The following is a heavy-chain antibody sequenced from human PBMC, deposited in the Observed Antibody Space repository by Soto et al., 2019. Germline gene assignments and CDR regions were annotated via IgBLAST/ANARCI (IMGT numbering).Heavy chain of an antibody. V-gene: IGHV1-2*04. D-gene: IGHD6-13*01. CDR3: ARGIAAAGARGMDV. J-gene: IGHJ6*02. CDR2: INPNSGGT. Sequence: ASVKVSCKASGYTFTGYYMHWVRQAPGQGLEWMGWINPNSGGTKYAQKFQGWVTMTRDTSISTAYMELSRLRSDDTAVYYWARGIAAAGARGMDVWGQGTTVTVSS. CDR1: GYTFTGYY.